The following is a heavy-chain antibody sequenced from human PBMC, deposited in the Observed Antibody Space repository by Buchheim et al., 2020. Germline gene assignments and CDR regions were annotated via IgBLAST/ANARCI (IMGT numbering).Heavy chain of an antibody. D-gene: IGHD3-3*01. Sequence: QLQLQESGPGLVKPSETLSLTCTVSGGSISSSSYYWGWIRQPPGKGLEWIGSIYYSGSTYYNPSLKSRVTISVDTSKNQFSLKLSSVTAADTAVYYCARQRFLEWLPLGEFDYWGQGTL. CDR1: GGSISSSSYY. CDR2: IYYSGST. J-gene: IGHJ4*02. V-gene: IGHV4-39*01. CDR3: ARQRFLEWLPLGEFDY.